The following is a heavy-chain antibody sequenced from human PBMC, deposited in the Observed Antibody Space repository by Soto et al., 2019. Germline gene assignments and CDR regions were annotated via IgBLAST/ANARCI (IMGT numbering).Heavy chain of an antibody. Sequence: PGGSLRISSASSVFTFSIYAMSWVRQAPGKGLEWVSAISGSGGSTYYADSVRGRFTISRDNSKNTLYLQMNSLRAEDTAVYYCAKDGGNGYRYGYDYWGQGTMVTVSS. D-gene: IGHD5-18*01. CDR2: ISGSGGST. J-gene: IGHJ4*02. CDR1: VFTFSIYA. CDR3: AKDGGNGYRYGYDY. V-gene: IGHV3-23*01.